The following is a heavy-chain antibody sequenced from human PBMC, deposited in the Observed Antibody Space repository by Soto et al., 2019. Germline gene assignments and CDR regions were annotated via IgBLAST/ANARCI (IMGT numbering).Heavy chain of an antibody. D-gene: IGHD6-13*01. V-gene: IGHV4-59*08. J-gene: IGHJ4*02. CDR2: IYYSGST. CDR1: GGSISSYY. Sequence: SETLSLTCTVSGGSISSYYWSWIRQPPGKGLEWIGYIYYSGSTNYNPSLKSRVTISVDTSKNQFSLKLSSVTAADTAVYYCARHRSSWSAPFDYWGQGTLVTVSS. CDR3: ARHRSSWSAPFDY.